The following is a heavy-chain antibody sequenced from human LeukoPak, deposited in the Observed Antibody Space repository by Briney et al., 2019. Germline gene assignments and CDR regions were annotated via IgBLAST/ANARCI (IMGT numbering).Heavy chain of an antibody. V-gene: IGHV4-59*01. J-gene: IGHJ3*02. Sequence: SETPSLTCTVSGGSISSYYWSWIRQPPGKGLEWIGYIYYSGSTNYNPSLKSRVTISVDTSKNQFSLKLSSVTAADTAVYYCARGDRITYYYDSSGYYGGGAFDIWGQGTMVTVSS. CDR3: ARGDRITYYYDSSGYYGGGAFDI. CDR1: GGSISSYY. D-gene: IGHD3-22*01. CDR2: IYYSGST.